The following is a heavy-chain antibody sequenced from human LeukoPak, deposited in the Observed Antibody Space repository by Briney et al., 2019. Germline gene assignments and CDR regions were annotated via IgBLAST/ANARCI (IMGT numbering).Heavy chain of an antibody. D-gene: IGHD2-2*01. CDR1: GYTFSTYA. Sequence: PGGSLRLSCVTSGYTFSTYAMTWVRQAPGKGLHWVSGVSGSGGATYYADSVRGRFTISRDNSKNTLYLQMNSVRAEDTAMSYCAKARRVCTSSRCVASEIDSWGQGTLVTVSS. V-gene: IGHV3-23*01. CDR2: VSGSGGAT. CDR3: AKARRVCTSSRCVASEIDS. J-gene: IGHJ4*02.